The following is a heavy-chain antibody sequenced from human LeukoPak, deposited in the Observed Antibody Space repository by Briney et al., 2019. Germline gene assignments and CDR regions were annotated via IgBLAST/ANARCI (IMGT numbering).Heavy chain of an antibody. CDR1: GFTFSSYA. J-gene: IGHJ4*02. CDR3: AKTRALGVAGYSSSWLSDY. D-gene: IGHD6-13*01. V-gene: IGHV3-23*01. Sequence: GGSLRLSCAASGFTFSSYAMSWVRQAPGKGLEWVSGISGSGGSTYYADSVKGRFTISRDNSKNTLYLQMNSLRAEDTAVYYCAKTRALGVAGYSSSWLSDYWGQGTLVTVSS. CDR2: ISGSGGST.